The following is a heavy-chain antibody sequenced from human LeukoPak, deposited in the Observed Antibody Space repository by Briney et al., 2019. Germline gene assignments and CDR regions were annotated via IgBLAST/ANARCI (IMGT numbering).Heavy chain of an antibody. V-gene: IGHV3-11*01. Sequence: GGSLRLSCAASGFTFSDYYMSWIRQAPGKGLEWVSYISSSGITIYYADSVKGRFTISRDNAKNSLYLQMNSLRAEDTAVYYCARGPGRGYSYGAYFDYWGQGTLVTVSS. CDR2: ISSSGITI. CDR3: ARGPGRGYSYGAYFDY. CDR1: GFTFSDYY. D-gene: IGHD5-18*01. J-gene: IGHJ4*02.